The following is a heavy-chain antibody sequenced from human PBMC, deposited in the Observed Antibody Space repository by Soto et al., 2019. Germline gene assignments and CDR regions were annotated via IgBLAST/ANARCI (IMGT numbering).Heavy chain of an antibody. J-gene: IGHJ4*02. Sequence: PGGSLRLSCAASGFTFSSYSMNWVRQAPGKGLEWVSFIISSSSYIYYADSVKGRFTISRDNAKNSLYLQMNSLRGEDTAVYYCASDFSRRPGIAAAGSENWGQGTLVTVSS. V-gene: IGHV3-21*01. D-gene: IGHD6-13*01. CDR2: IISSSSYI. CDR1: GFTFSSYS. CDR3: ASDFSRRPGIAAAGSEN.